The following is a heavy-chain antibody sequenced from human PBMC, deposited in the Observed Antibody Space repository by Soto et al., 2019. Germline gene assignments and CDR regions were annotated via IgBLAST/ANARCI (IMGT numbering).Heavy chain of an antibody. D-gene: IGHD5-12*01. V-gene: IGHV4-59*08. CDR2: IYYSGST. CDR1: GGSISSYY. J-gene: IGHJ4*02. Sequence: SETLSLTCTVSGGSISSYYWSWIRQPPGKGLEWIGYIYYSGSTNYNPSLKSRVTISVDTSKNQFSLKLSSVTAADTAVYYCATSPFYSIVATGHFDYWGQGTLVTVSS. CDR3: ATSPFYSIVATGHFDY.